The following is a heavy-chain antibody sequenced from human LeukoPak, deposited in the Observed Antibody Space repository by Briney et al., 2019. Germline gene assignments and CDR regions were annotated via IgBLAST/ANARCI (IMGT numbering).Heavy chain of an antibody. Sequence: SETLSLTCTVSGGSISSSSYSWGWIRQPPGKGLEWIGTISNSGSTYYNPSLKSRVTISVDTSKNQFSLKLSSVTAADTAVYYCARAGGYSSSSPYYYYGMDVWGQGTTVTVSS. D-gene: IGHD6-6*01. J-gene: IGHJ6*02. CDR1: GGSISSSSYS. CDR3: ARAGGYSSSSPYYYYGMDV. CDR2: ISNSGST. V-gene: IGHV4-39*07.